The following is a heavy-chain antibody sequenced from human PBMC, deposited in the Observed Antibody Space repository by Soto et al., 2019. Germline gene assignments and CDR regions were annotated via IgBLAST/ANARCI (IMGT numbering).Heavy chain of an antibody. V-gene: IGHV4-61*01. Sequence: QVQLQESGPGLVKSSETLSLICFVSGEALGSGQSYWNWIRQAPGKGLEWIGHTFDTGATKYSASLKSRVTMSVDTSKSQISLTLTSVTAADSATYFCARGRSDSAGSSFGRRMDVWGQGTTVTVSS. CDR2: TFDTGAT. CDR3: ARGRSDSAGSSFGRRMDV. D-gene: IGHD3-10*01. CDR1: GEALGSGQSY. J-gene: IGHJ6*02.